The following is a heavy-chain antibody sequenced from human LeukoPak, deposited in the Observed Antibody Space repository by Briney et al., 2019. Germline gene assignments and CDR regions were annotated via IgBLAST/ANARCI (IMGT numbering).Heavy chain of an antibody. J-gene: IGHJ4*02. CDR1: GYTFTSYY. CDR2: INPSGGST. V-gene: IGHV1-46*01. D-gene: IGHD3-10*01. Sequence: GASVKVSCKASGYTFTSYYMHWVRQAPGQGLEWMGIINPSGGSTSYAQKFQGRVTMARDTSTSTVYMELSSLRSEEKAVYYCARGTYFYGSGGDYFDCWGQGTLVTVSS. CDR3: ARGTYFYGSGGDYFDC.